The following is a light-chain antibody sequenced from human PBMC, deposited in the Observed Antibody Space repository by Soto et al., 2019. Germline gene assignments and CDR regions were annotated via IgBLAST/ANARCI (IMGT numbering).Light chain of an antibody. Sequence: DIQMTQSPSSLSASVGDRVTITCQASQDISNYLNWYQQKPGTAPKLLIYDASNLETGVTSRFSGSGSWTDFTFTISSLQPEDIATYYCQQYDNLPHTVGGGTKVDIK. CDR1: QDISNY. V-gene: IGKV1-33*01. CDR3: QQYDNLPHT. CDR2: DAS. J-gene: IGKJ4*01.